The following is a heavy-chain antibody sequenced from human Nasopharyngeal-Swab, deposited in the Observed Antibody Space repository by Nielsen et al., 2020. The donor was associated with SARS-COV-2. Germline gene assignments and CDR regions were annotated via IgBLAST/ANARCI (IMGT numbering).Heavy chain of an antibody. Sequence: GGSLRLSCAASGFTFSNYSMNWVRQAPGKGLEWVSSISSSTSYIYYADSVKGRFTISRDNAKNSLYLQMNSLRAEDTAVYYCARDGFGESPYYYYGIDVWGQGTTVNVSS. CDR2: ISSSTSYI. CDR1: GFTFSNYS. D-gene: IGHD3-10*01. J-gene: IGHJ6*02. V-gene: IGHV3-21*01. CDR3: ARDGFGESPYYYYGIDV.